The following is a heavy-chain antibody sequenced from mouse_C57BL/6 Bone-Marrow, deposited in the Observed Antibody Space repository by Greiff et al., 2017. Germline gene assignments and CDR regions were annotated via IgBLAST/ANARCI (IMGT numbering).Heavy chain of an antibody. CDR3: ARSRNYGSHYYYAMDY. D-gene: IGHD1-1*01. CDR2: IYPGSGNT. CDR1: GYTFTDYY. J-gene: IGHJ4*01. Sequence: QVQLQQPGAELVRPGASVKLSCKASGYTFTDYYINWVKQRPGQGLEWIARIYPGSGNTYYNEKFKGKATLTAEKSSSTAYMQLSSLTSEDSAVYFCARSRNYGSHYYYAMDYWGQGTSVTVSS. V-gene: IGHV1-76*01.